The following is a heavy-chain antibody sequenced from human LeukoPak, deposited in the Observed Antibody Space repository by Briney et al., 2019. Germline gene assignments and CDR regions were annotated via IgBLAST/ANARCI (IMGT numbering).Heavy chain of an antibody. CDR3: ARARSSTYDY. D-gene: IGHD6-13*01. CDR1: GYTFTSYD. J-gene: IGHJ4*02. Sequence: ASVKVSCKASGYTFTSYDINWVRQAPGQGLEWMGCINPSSGGTHYAQNFQGRVTMTRDTSISTAYMELSRLRSDDTALYYCARARSSTYDYWGQGTLVTVSS. V-gene: IGHV1-2*02. CDR2: INPSSGGT.